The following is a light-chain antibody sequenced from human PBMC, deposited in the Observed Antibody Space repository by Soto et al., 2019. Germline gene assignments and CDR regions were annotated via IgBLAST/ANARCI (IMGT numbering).Light chain of an antibody. CDR1: SSDVGGYNY. CDR2: EVN. Sequence: SVLTQPPSASGSPGQSVAISCTGTSSDVGGYNYVSWYQQHPGKAPKLMIYEVNKRPSGVPDRFSGTKSGNTASLTISGLQAEDEADYYCCSYAGSYTWVFGSGTKSPS. J-gene: IGLJ1*01. CDR3: CSYAGSYTWV. V-gene: IGLV2-8*01.